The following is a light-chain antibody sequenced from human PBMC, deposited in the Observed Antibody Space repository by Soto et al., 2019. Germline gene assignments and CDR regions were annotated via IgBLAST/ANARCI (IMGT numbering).Light chain of an antibody. Sequence: SYELTQPPSVSVAPGQTARIPCGGNNIGSKSVYWYQQKPGQAPVVVVYDGSDRPSGIPERFSGSNSGTTATLTFSRVEAGDEADYFCQVWDSTSDHYVFGAGTKLTVL. V-gene: IGLV3-21*02. CDR3: QVWDSTSDHYV. CDR2: DGS. J-gene: IGLJ1*01. CDR1: NIGSKS.